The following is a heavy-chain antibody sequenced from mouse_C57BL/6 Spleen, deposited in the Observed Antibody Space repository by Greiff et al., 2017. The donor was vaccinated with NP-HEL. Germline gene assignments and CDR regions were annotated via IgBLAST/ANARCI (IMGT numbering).Heavy chain of an antibody. CDR1: GYTFTGYW. V-gene: IGHV1-9*01. J-gene: IGHJ1*03. CDR2: ILPGSGST. CDR3: ARQSFITTVVEGYFDV. Sequence: QVQLQQSGAELMKPGASVKLSCKATGYTFTGYWIEWVKQRPGHGLEWIGEILPGSGSTNYNEKFKGKATFTADTSSNTAYMQLSSLTTEDSAIYYCARQSFITTVVEGYFDVWGTGTTVTVSS. D-gene: IGHD1-1*01.